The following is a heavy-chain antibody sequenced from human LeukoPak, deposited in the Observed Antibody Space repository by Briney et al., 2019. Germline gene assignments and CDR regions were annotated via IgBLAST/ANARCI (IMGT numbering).Heavy chain of an antibody. CDR3: ARDPKNFYDSRFDYYYMDV. CDR2: INPNSGGT. Sequence: ASVKVSCKASGYTFTGYFMHWVRQAPGQGLEWMGWINPNSGGTKYAQKFQGRVTMTRDTSINTAYMELNGLRSDDTAVYYCARDPKNFYDSRFDYYYMDVWGKGTTVTISS. V-gene: IGHV1-2*02. D-gene: IGHD3-22*01. CDR1: GYTFTGYF. J-gene: IGHJ6*03.